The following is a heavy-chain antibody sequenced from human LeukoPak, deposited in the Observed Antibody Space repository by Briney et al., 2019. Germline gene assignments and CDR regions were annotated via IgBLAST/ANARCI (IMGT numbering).Heavy chain of an antibody. CDR2: INPSGGST. J-gene: IGHJ4*02. V-gene: IGHV1-46*01. CDR3: ARVQRWQGPFGY. CDR1: GYTFTSYY. D-gene: IGHD2-15*01. Sequence: GASVKVSCKASGYTFTSYYMHWVRQAPGQGLEWMGIINPSGGSTSYAQKFQGRVTMARDTSTSTVYMELSSLRSEDTAVYYCARVQRWQGPFGYWGQGTLVTVSS.